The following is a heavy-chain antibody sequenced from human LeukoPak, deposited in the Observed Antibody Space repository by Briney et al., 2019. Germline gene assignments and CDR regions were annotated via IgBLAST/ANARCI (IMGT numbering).Heavy chain of an antibody. CDR2: ISGSGTNT. V-gene: IGHV3-23*01. CDR1: GFTFSSYA. Sequence: GGSLRLSCAASGFTFSSYAMNWVRQAPGKGLEWVSGISGSGTNTYYADSVKGRFTISRDNSKNTLYLQMNSLRAEDTAVYYCARDQTGYSSSYPDYWGQGTLVTVSS. J-gene: IGHJ4*02. CDR3: ARDQTGYSSSYPDY. D-gene: IGHD6-13*01.